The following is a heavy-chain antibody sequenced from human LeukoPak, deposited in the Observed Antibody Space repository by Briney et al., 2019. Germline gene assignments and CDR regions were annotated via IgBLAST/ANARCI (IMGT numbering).Heavy chain of an antibody. V-gene: IGHV4-31*03. CDR2: IYHSGKP. J-gene: IGHJ3*01. Sequence: SETLPLTCSVSGGSISSSSNYWGWIRQHPGKGLEWIGYIYHSGKPYYNPSLNSRIIMSIDTSEKQFTLKLSSVTAADTAMYYCARVTLTSGAAIDLWGQGTVVTVSS. CDR3: ARVTLTSGAAIDL. D-gene: IGHD1-14*01. CDR1: GGSISSSSNY.